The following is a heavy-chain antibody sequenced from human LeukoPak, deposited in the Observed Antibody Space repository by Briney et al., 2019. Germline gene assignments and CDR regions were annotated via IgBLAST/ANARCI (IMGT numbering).Heavy chain of an antibody. D-gene: IGHD3-10*01. J-gene: IGHJ4*02. V-gene: IGHV3-74*01. CDR3: AKGTTMVRRVIITFDD. CDR1: GFTFSDFW. CDR2: INSGGTVT. Sequence: PGGSLRVCCAASGFTFSDFWMHWVRQAPGKGLVRVSRINSGGTVTNYADSVKGRFTISRDNSKNTLYLQMNSLRAEDTAVYYCAKGTTMVRRVIITFDDWGQGTLVTVSS.